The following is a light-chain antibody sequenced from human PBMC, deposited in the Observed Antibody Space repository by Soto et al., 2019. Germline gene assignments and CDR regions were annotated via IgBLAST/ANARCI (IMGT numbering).Light chain of an antibody. CDR2: DVT. CDR3: CSYAGSYTYV. V-gene: IGLV2-11*01. J-gene: IGLJ1*01. CDR1: SSDVGGYNY. Sequence: QSVLTQPRSVSGSPGQSVTISCTETSSDVGGYNYVSWYQQHPGKAPKFMIYDVTKRPSGVPDRFSGSKSGNTASLTISGLQAEDEADYYCCSYAGSYTYVFGTGTKVTVL.